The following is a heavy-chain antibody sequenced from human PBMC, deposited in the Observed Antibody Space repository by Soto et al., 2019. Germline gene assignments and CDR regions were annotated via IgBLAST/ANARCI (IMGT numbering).Heavy chain of an antibody. Sequence: GGSLRLSCTASGFTFGDYAMIWFRQAPGKGLEWVGFITSKAYGGTTEYAATVKGRFTISRDDSKSIAYLQMNSLKTDDTAVYYCSRVPPNNRGAPLDYWGQGTLGTVSS. CDR2: ITSKAYGGTT. J-gene: IGHJ4*02. D-gene: IGHD3-10*01. CDR1: GFTFGDYA. CDR3: SRVPPNNRGAPLDY. V-gene: IGHV3-49*03.